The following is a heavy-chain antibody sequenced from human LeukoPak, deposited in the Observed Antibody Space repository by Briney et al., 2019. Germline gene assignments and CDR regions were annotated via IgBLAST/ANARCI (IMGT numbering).Heavy chain of an antibody. CDR1: GFTFSSYA. D-gene: IGHD3-22*01. CDR3: AREATYYYDSSGYSAGAFDI. J-gene: IGHJ3*02. CDR2: ISYDGSNK. Sequence: GGSLRLSCAASGFTFSSYAMHWVRQAPGKGLEWVAVISYDGSNKYYADSVKGRFTISRDNSKNTLYLQMNSLRAEDTAVYYCAREATYYYDSSGYSAGAFDIWGQGTMVTVPS. V-gene: IGHV3-30*04.